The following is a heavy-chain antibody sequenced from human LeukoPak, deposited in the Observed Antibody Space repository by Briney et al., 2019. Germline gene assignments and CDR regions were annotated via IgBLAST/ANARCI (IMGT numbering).Heavy chain of an antibody. Sequence: GGSLRLSCAASGFTFSSYGMHWVRQAPGKGLEWVAFVRYDGSNKYYADSVKGRFTISRDNSKNTLYLQMNSLRAEDTAMYYCTKDLQRSLDYWGQGTLVTVSS. J-gene: IGHJ4*02. D-gene: IGHD6-25*01. CDR3: TKDLQRSLDY. V-gene: IGHV3-30*02. CDR1: GFTFSSYG. CDR2: VRYDGSNK.